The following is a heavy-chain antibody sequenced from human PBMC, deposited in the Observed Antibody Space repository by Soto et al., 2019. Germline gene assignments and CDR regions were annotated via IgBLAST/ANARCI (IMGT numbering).Heavy chain of an antibody. J-gene: IGHJ4*02. Sequence: SETLSLTCTVSGGSISSYYWTWIRQPPGKGLEWIGYIYYSGSTNYNPSLKSRVTISVDTSKNQFSLKLSSVTAADTAVYYCARYRSTSAALGFDYWGQGALVTVSS. CDR3: ARYRSTSAALGFDY. V-gene: IGHV4-59*01. D-gene: IGHD2-2*01. CDR2: IYYSGST. CDR1: GGSISSYY.